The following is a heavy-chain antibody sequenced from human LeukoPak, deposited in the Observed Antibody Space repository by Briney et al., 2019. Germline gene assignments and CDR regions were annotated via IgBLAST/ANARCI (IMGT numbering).Heavy chain of an antibody. CDR3: ARETSTVIAAPGY. D-gene: IGHD6-13*01. CDR1: GLRFSDYY. CDR2: ISSGGDIM. J-gene: IGHJ4*02. V-gene: IGHV3-11*01. Sequence: GGSLRLSCAASGLRFSDYYVSWIRQAPGKGLQWVSYISSGGDIMHYADSVKGRFTISRDNAKNSLYVQMNSLRAEDTAFYYCARETSTVIAAPGYWGQGTLVTVSS.